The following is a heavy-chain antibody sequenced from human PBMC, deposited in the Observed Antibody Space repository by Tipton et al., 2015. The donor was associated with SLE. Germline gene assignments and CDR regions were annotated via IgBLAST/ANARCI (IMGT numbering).Heavy chain of an antibody. CDR3: ARRSVAGTDY. J-gene: IGHJ4*02. Sequence: SLRLSCAASGIIFSNYGMHWVRQAPGKGLEWVAFIHYDGSQKYYVDSVKGRFTISRDNSKNTLYLQMNSLRAEDTAVYYCARRSVAGTDYWGQGTLVTVSS. CDR1: GIIFSNYG. CDR2: IHYDGSQK. D-gene: IGHD6-19*01. V-gene: IGHV3-30*02.